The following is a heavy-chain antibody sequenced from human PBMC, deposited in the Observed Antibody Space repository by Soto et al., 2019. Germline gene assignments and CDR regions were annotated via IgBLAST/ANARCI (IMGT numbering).Heavy chain of an antibody. D-gene: IGHD2-8*01. V-gene: IGHV4-39*01. CDR2: VYYRVRS. J-gene: IGHJ4*02. Sequence: SETLSLTCTVSGGSVSNSNYYWGWIHQSPGKGLEWIGSVYYRVRSYSKSSVKSRVTISVDTSKNQFSLNLNSVTASDTAVYYCVSQRTSVLPQAYFDSWCPGPLVTVSS. CDR1: GGSVSNSNYY. CDR3: VSQRTSVLPQAYFDS.